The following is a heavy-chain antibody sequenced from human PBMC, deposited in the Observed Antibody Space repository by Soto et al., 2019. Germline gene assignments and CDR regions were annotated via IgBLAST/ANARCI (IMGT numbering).Heavy chain of an antibody. D-gene: IGHD3-10*01. V-gene: IGHV5-10-1*01. CDR3: ATLSSSEMVDY. J-gene: IGHJ4*02. CDR1: GSSFTNYL. Sequence: PGESLKTYWKGCGSSFTNYLVSLGRQMPGKGLGGPGRINPSESYNNYSPLFQGHVNITADKSISTALLQWSSLTASEPAMYYCATLSSSEMVDYWGQGTLVTVSS. CDR2: INPSESYN.